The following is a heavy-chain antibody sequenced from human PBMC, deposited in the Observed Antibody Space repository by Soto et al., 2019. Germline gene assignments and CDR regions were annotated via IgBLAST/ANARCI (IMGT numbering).Heavy chain of an antibody. CDR2: IYDSGRS. V-gene: IGHV4-59*08. Sequence: QVQLQESGPGLVKPSETLSLTCTVSGGSISNHYWNWIRQPPGKGPEWIGFIYDSGRSSYNPSLESRVTISVDTSKNQFSLKLSSVTAADTGVYYCARGGGSYSDGWYSDFWGQGTLVTVSS. J-gene: IGHJ4*02. D-gene: IGHD6-19*01. CDR3: ARGGGSYSDGWYSDF. CDR1: GGSISNHY.